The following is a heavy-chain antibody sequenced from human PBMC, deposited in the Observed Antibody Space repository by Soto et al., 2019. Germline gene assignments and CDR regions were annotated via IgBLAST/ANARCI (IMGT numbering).Heavy chain of an antibody. D-gene: IGHD3-10*01. CDR2: ISGHGVNS. CDR1: GYTFSTYG. V-gene: IGHV1-18*01. CDR3: ARSGFYGSGSRPYVFDS. Sequence: QVQLVQSGAEVKKPGASVKVSCQASGYTFSTYGIIWVRQAPGQGLEWMGWISGHGVNSNYAQRLQGRVTVTTDTSTSTAYMELRNLRSDDTAVYYCARSGFYGSGSRPYVFDSWGQGTLVTVSS. J-gene: IGHJ4*02.